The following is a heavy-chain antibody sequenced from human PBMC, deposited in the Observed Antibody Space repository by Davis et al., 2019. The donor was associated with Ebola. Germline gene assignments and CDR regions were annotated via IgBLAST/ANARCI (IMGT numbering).Heavy chain of an antibody. D-gene: IGHD6-19*01. J-gene: IGHJ6*02. CDR2: ISSSSSYI. Sequence: GGSLRLSCAASGFTFSSYSMNWVRQAPGKGLEWVSSISSSSSYIYYADSVKGRFTISRDNAKNSLYLQMNSLRAEDTALYYCAKSEAVAVSAGYGMDVWGQGTTVTVSS. CDR1: GFTFSSYS. CDR3: AKSEAVAVSAGYGMDV. V-gene: IGHV3-21*04.